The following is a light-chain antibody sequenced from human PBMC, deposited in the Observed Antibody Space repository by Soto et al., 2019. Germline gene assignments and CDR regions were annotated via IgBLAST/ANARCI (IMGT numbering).Light chain of an antibody. CDR3: HQRSVGPRT. Sequence: EIVLTQSPATLSLSPGERATLSCRASQSVDQSFVTYLAWYQQKAGQAPRLLIYDASTRATGVPARFSGSGSGTDFTLTISSLESEDFAVYYCHQRSVGPRTFGPGTKLEIK. J-gene: IGKJ3*01. V-gene: IGKV3-11*01. CDR1: QSVDQSFVTY. CDR2: DAS.